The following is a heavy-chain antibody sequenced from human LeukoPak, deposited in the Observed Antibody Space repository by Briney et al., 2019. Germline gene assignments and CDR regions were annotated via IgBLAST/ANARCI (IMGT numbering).Heavy chain of an antibody. CDR1: GYTFTSYG. CDR2: ISAYNGNT. CDR3: ARSPDTTMIVVVTPYFDY. V-gene: IGHV1-18*01. J-gene: IGHJ4*02. D-gene: IGHD3-22*01. Sequence: SVKVSCKASGYTFTSYGISWVRQAPGQGLEWMGWISAYNGNTNYAQKLQGRVTMTTDTSTSTAYMELRSLRSDDTAVYYCARSPDTTMIVVVTPYFDYWGQGTLVTVSS.